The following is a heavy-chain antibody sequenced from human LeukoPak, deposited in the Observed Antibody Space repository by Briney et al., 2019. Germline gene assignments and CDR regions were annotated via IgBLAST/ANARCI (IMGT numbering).Heavy chain of an antibody. V-gene: IGHV3-30*03. Sequence: PGRSLRLSCAASGFTFSSYGIHWVRQAPGKGLEWVAVISYDGIKKFYADSVKGRFTISRDNSKNTLYLQMNSLRAEDTAVYYCARGDSGSYYFDYWGQGTLVTVSS. D-gene: IGHD1-26*01. CDR2: ISYDGIKK. J-gene: IGHJ4*02. CDR1: GFTFSSYG. CDR3: ARGDSGSYYFDY.